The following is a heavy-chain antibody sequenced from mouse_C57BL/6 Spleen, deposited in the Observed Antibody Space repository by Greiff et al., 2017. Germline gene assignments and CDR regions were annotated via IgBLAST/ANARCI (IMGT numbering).Heavy chain of an antibody. Sequence: QVHVKQSGAELAKPGASVKLSCKASGYTFTSYWMHWVKQRPGQGLEWIGYINPSSGYTKYNQKFKDKATLTADKSSSTAYMQLSSLTYEDSAVYYCARGNWGYAMDYWGQGTSVTVSS. V-gene: IGHV1-7*01. J-gene: IGHJ4*01. CDR2: INPSSGYT. CDR1: GYTFTSYW. D-gene: IGHD4-1*01. CDR3: ARGNWGYAMDY.